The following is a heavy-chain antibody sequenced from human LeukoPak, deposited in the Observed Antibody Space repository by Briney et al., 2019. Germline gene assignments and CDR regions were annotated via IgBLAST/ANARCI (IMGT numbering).Heavy chain of an antibody. V-gene: IGHV1-69*05. CDR1: GGTFSNYA. CDR3: TRSVRNGHIDY. J-gene: IGHJ4*02. D-gene: IGHD2-21*01. Sequence: GASVKVSCKASGGTFSNYAITWVRQAPGQGLEWMGGIIPIFGTANYAQKFQGRVTMTRSTSISTAYMELSSLRFEDTAVYYCTRSVRNGHIDYWGQGTLVTVSS. CDR2: IIPIFGTA.